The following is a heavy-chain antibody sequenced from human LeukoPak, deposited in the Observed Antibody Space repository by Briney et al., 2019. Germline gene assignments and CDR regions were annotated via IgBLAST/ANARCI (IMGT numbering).Heavy chain of an antibody. CDR3: AREWSADTQFFDY. CDR2: ISGSGGST. Sequence: GGSLRLSCAASGFTFSSYAMSWVRQAPGKGLEWVSAISGSGGSTYYADSVKGRFTISRDNSKNTQYLQMNSLRTEDTAVYYCAREWSADTQFFDYWGQGTLVTVSS. J-gene: IGHJ4*02. V-gene: IGHV3-23*01. CDR1: GFTFSSYA. D-gene: IGHD2-2*01.